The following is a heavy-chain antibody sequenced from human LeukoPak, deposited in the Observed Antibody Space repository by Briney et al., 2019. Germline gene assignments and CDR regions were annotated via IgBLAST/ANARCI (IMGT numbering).Heavy chain of an antibody. V-gene: IGHV4-59*01. CDR1: GGSISSYY. Sequence: SETLSLTCTVSGGSISSYYWSWIRQPPGKGLEWIGYVYFSGSTNYNPSLKSRVTISVDTSKNQFSLKLSSVTAADTAVYYCARGRGYAFDIWGQGTMVTVSS. CDR2: VYFSGST. J-gene: IGHJ3*02. CDR3: ARGRGYAFDI. D-gene: IGHD2-15*01.